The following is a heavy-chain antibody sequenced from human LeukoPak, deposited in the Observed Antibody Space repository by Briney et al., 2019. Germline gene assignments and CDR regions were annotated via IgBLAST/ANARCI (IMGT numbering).Heavy chain of an antibody. CDR3: AKEGPSSWNARFEY. CDR1: GFTFSSYS. V-gene: IGHV3-21*01. J-gene: IGHJ4*02. CDR2: ISSSSSYI. Sequence: PGGSLRLSCAASGFTFSSYSMNWVRQAPGKGLEWVSSISSSSSYIYYADSVKGRFTTSRDNAKNSLYLQMNSLRAEDTAVYYCAKEGPSSWNARFEYWAQGTLVTVSS. D-gene: IGHD6-13*01.